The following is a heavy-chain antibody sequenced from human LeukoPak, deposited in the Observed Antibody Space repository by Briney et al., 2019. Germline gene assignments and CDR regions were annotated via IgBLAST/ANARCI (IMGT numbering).Heavy chain of an antibody. D-gene: IGHD1-26*01. CDR1: GFTFSSYS. CDR2: ISSSSGTI. Sequence: GGSLRLSCAASGFTFSSYSMNWVRQAPGKGLEWVSYISSSSGTIYYADSVKGRFTISRDNAKNSLYLQMNSLRAEDTAVYYCARDGYSGSYKTYYMDVWGKGTTVTVSS. V-gene: IGHV3-48*01. CDR3: ARDGYSGSYKTYYMDV. J-gene: IGHJ6*03.